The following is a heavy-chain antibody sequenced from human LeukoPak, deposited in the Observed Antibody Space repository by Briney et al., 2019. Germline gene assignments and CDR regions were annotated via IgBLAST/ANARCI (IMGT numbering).Heavy chain of an antibody. CDR1: GFTFSSYG. CDR3: AKGDYYDSSGYYPPDAFDI. D-gene: IGHD3-22*01. J-gene: IGHJ3*02. CDR2: ISGSGGST. V-gene: IGHV3-23*01. Sequence: GGTLRLSCAASGFTFSSYGMSWVRQAPGKGLEWVSAISGSGGSTYYADSVKGRFTISRDNSKNTLYLQMNSLRAEDTAVYYCAKGDYYDSSGYYPPDAFDIWGQGTMVTVSS.